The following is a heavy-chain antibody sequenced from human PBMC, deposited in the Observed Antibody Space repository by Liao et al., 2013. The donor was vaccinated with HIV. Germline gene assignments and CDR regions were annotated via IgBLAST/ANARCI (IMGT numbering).Heavy chain of an antibody. D-gene: IGHD6-13*01. CDR3: ARGIAPYYYYYYMDV. Sequence: QVQLQESGPGLVKPSQTLSLTCTVSGGSISSGSYYWSWIRQPAGKGLEWIGRIHTSGSTNYNASLKSRVTISEDTSKNQFSLKLTSVTAADTAVYYCARGIAPYYYYYYMDVWGKGTDGHRL. CDR1: GGSISSGSYY. CDR2: IHTSGST. V-gene: IGHV4-61*02. J-gene: IGHJ6*03.